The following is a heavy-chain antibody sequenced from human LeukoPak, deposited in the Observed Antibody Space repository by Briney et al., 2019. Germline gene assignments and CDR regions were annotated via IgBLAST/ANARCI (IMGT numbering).Heavy chain of an antibody. J-gene: IGHJ4*02. CDR2: INHSGST. Sequence: SETLSLTCTVSGGSISSYYWSWTRQPPGKGLEWIGEINHSGSTNYNPSLKSRVTISVDTSKNQFSLKLSSVTAADTAVYYCVRGVFTMVRGVLFDYWGQGTLVTVSS. D-gene: IGHD3-10*01. CDR3: VRGVFTMVRGVLFDY. CDR1: GGSISSYY. V-gene: IGHV4-34*01.